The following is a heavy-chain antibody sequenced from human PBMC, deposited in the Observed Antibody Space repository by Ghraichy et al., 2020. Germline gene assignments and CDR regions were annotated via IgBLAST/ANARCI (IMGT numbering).Heavy chain of an antibody. CDR1: GFTFSDYY. CDR2: ISSGSTNYT. D-gene: IGHD6-19*01. CDR3: ARSPHSSGWYWGDY. V-gene: IGHV3-11*06. J-gene: IGHJ4*02. Sequence: GGSLRLSCAASGFTFSDYYMSWIRQAPGKGLEWVSYISSGSTNYTKYADSVKGRFTISRDNAKNSLYLQMNSLRAEDTAMYYCARSPHSSGWYWGDYWGQGTLVTVSS.